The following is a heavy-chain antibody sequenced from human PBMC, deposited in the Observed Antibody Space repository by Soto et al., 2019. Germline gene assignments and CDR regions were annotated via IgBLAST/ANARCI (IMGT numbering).Heavy chain of an antibody. CDR1: GITFSNAW. V-gene: IGHV3-15*01. Sequence: PGGSLRLSCAASGITFSNAWMPWVRQAPGKGLEWVGRIKSITDGGTTDYAAPVKGRFTISRDDSKDTLYLPMNNLRTEDTAVYHCTTDSADIVVVPATFGMDVWGQGTTVTVSS. CDR3: TTDSADIVVVPATFGMDV. D-gene: IGHD2-2*01. CDR2: IKSITDGGTT. J-gene: IGHJ6*02.